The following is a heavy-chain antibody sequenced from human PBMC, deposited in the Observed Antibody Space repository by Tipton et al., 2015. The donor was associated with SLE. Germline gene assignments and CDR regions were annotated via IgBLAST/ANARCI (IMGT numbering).Heavy chain of an antibody. CDR2: IYHSGST. CDR3: ARAVDIVATIAWYFDL. J-gene: IGHJ2*01. CDR1: GYSISSGYY. V-gene: IGHV4-38-2*01. D-gene: IGHD5-12*01. Sequence: LRLSCAVSGYSISSGYYWGWIRQPPGKGLEWIGSIYHSGSTYYNPSLKSRVTISVDTSKNQFSLKLSSVTAADTAVYYCARAVDIVATIAWYFDLWGRGTLVTVSS.